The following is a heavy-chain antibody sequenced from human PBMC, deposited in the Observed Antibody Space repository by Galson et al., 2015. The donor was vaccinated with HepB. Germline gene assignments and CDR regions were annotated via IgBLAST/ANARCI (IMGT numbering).Heavy chain of an antibody. CDR3: ANALAVAWTFDY. D-gene: IGHD6-13*01. Sequence: SLRLSCAASGFNFRSYTMNWVRQAPGEGLEWVSTISGSGDSTYYADSVKGRFTISRDNSKNTLYLQMNSLRAEDTAVYYCANALAVAWTFDYWGQGTLVTVSS. V-gene: IGHV3-23*01. CDR2: ISGSGDST. CDR1: GFNFRSYT. J-gene: IGHJ4*02.